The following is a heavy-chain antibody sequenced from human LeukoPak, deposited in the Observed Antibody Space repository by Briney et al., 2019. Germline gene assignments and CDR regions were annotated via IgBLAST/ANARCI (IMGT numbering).Heavy chain of an antibody. CDR3: ARAQGGAVVVPAATVDY. J-gene: IGHJ4*02. V-gene: IGHV3-30*01. CDR2: ISYDGSNK. CDR1: GFTFSSYA. D-gene: IGHD2-2*01. Sequence: GGSLRLSCAASGFTFSSYAMHWVRQAPGKGLEWVAVISYDGSNKYYADSVKGRFTISRDNSKNTLYLQMNSLRAEDTAAYYCARAQGGAVVVPAATVDYWGQGTLVTVSS.